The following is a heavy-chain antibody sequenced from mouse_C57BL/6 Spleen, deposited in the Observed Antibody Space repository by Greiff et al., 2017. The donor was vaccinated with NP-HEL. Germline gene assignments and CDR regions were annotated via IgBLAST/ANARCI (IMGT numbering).Heavy chain of an antibody. D-gene: IGHD2-14*01. CDR2: IYPGDGDT. J-gene: IGHJ4*01. V-gene: IGHV1-80*01. Sequence: VQLQESGAELVKPGASVKISCKASGYAFSSYWMNWVKQRPGKGLEWIGQIYPGDGDTNYNGKFKGKATLTADKSSSTAYMQLSSLTSEDSAVYFCARGDYRYAMDYWGQGTSVTVSS. CDR1: GYAFSSYW. CDR3: ARGDYRYAMDY.